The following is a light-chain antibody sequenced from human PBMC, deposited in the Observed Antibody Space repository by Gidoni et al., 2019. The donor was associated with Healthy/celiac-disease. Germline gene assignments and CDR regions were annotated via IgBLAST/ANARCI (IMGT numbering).Light chain of an antibody. J-gene: IGKJ2*04. Sequence: EIVLTQSPGTLSLSPGERATLSCRASQSVSSSYLAWYQQKPGQAPRLIIYGASSRATCIPDRFSGSGSGTDFTLTISRLEPEDFAVYYCQQYGSSLCSFGQGTKTGDQT. CDR3: QQYGSSLCS. CDR1: QSVSSSY. V-gene: IGKV3-20*01. CDR2: GAS.